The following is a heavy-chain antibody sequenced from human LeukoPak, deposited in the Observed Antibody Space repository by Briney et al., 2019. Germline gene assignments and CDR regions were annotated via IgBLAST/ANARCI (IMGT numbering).Heavy chain of an antibody. CDR3: ARAACSTSCYMYYYGMDV. D-gene: IGHD2-2*02. CDR2: IYYSGST. CDR1: GGSISSGDYS. J-gene: IGHJ6*02. V-gene: IGHV4-30-4*01. Sequence: PSQTLSLTCTVSGGSISSGDYSWSWIRQPPGKGLEWIGYIYYSGSTYYNPSLKSRVTISVDTSKNQFSLKLSSVTAADTAVYYCARAACSTSCYMYYYGMDVWGQGTTVTVSS.